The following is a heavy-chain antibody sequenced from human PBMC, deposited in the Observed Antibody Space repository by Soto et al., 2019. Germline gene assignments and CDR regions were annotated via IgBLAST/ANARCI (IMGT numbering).Heavy chain of an antibody. V-gene: IGHV1-2*04. CDR1: GYTFTGYY. CDR3: ARDVPNRNGDPYYFDH. Sequence: ASVKVSCKASGYTFTGYYMHWVRQAPGQGLEWMGWINPNSGGTNYAQKFQGWVTMTRDTSISTAYMELSRLRSDDTAVYYCARDVPNRNGDPYYFDHWGQGTLVTVSS. CDR2: INPNSGGT. J-gene: IGHJ4*02.